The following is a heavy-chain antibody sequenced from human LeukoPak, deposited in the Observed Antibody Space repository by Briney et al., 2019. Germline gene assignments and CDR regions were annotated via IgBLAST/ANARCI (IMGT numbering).Heavy chain of an antibody. Sequence: SETLSLTCTVSGGSISSYYWSWIRQPAAKGLEWIGRIYTSGSTNYNPSLKSRVTMSVDTSKNQFSLKLSSVTAADTAVYYCARGRAAAGKLDYWGQGTLVTVSS. CDR2: IYTSGST. CDR1: GGSISSYY. D-gene: IGHD6-13*01. J-gene: IGHJ4*02. CDR3: ARGRAAAGKLDY. V-gene: IGHV4-4*07.